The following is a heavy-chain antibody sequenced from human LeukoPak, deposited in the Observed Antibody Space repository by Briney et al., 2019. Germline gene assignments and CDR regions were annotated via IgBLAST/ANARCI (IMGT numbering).Heavy chain of an antibody. D-gene: IGHD6-19*01. V-gene: IGHV1-69*06. CDR1: GGTFSSYA. CDR2: IIPIFGTA. Sequence: SAKVSCKASGGTFSSYAISWVRQAPGQGLEWMGGIIPIFGTANYAQKFQGRVTITADKSTSTAYMELSSLRSEDTAVYYCAREGSGWTEGRFDPWGQGTLVTVSS. CDR3: AREGSGWTEGRFDP. J-gene: IGHJ5*02.